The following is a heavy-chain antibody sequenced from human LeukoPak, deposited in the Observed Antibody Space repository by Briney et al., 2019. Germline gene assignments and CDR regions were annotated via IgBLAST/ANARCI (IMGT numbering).Heavy chain of an antibody. CDR3: AREKQWLVLGD. Sequence: GGSPRLSCAASGFTFSSYEMNWVRQAPGKGLEWVSYISSSGSTIYYADSVKGRFTISRDNAKNSLYLQMNSLRAEDTAVYYCAREKQWLVLGDWGQGTLVTVSS. V-gene: IGHV3-48*03. CDR1: GFTFSSYE. CDR2: ISSSGSTI. J-gene: IGHJ4*02. D-gene: IGHD6-19*01.